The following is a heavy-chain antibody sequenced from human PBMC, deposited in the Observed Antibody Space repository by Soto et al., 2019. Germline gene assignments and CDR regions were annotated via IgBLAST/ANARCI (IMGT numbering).Heavy chain of an antibody. V-gene: IGHV4-39*01. J-gene: IGHJ3*02. Sequence: SETLSLTCAVSGGSISSSNYYWGWIRQPPGKGLKWIGSIYYSGSTNYNPSLKSRVTISVDTSKNQFSLKPSSVTAADTAVYYCARLYGLDAFDIWGQGTMVTVSS. CDR3: ARLYGLDAFDI. CDR2: IYYSGST. D-gene: IGHD3-16*02. CDR1: GGSISSSNYY.